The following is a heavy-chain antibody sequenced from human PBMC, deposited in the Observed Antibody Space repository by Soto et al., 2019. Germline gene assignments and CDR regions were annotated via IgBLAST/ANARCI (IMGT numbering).Heavy chain of an antibody. CDR3: ARDLRGNYDLMGFDP. J-gene: IGHJ5*02. CDR1: GFTFSSYS. Sequence: GGSLRLSCAASGFTFSSYSMNWVRQAPGKGLEWVSYISSSSSTIYYADSVKGRFTISRDNAKNSLYLQMNSLRDEDTAVYYCARDLRGNYDLMGFDPWGQGTLVTVSS. CDR2: ISSSSSTI. V-gene: IGHV3-48*02. D-gene: IGHD1-7*01.